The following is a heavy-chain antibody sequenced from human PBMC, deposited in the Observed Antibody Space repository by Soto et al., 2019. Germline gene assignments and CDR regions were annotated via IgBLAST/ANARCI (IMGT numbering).Heavy chain of an antibody. V-gene: IGHV3-23*01. CDR3: ATKGTTTLYWFDL. Sequence: EVQLLESGGGLVQPGGSLRLSCEASGFTFSSYDMSWVRQAPGKGLEWVSTISGSGTKTYYADSVKGRFTISRDNSKNTLFLQMNSLRAEDTAVYYCATKGTTTLYWFDLWGQGTLVTVSS. D-gene: IGHD4-17*01. CDR1: GFTFSSYD. J-gene: IGHJ5*02. CDR2: ISGSGTKT.